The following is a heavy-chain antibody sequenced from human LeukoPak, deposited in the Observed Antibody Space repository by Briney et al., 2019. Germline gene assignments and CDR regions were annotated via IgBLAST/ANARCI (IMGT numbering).Heavy chain of an antibody. CDR1: GGSFSGYY. V-gene: IGHV4-34*01. CDR3: TREARGWFGEFLYYYYGMDV. CDR2: INHSGST. D-gene: IGHD3-10*01. J-gene: IGHJ6*02. Sequence: SETLSLTCAVYGGSFSGYYWSWIRQPPGKGLEWIGEINHSGSTNYNPSLKSRVTISVDTSKNQFSLKLSSVTAADTAVYYYTREARGWFGEFLYYYYGMDVWGQGTTVTVSS.